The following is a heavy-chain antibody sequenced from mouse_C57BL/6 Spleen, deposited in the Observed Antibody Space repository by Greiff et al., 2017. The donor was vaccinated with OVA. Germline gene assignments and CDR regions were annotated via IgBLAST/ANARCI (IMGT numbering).Heavy chain of an antibody. J-gene: IGHJ2*01. Sequence: VQLQQPGAELVMPGASVKLSCKASGYTFTSYWMHWVKQRPGQGLEWIGEIDPSDSYTNYNQKFKGKSTLTVDKSSSTAYMQLSSLTSEDSAVYYCARRGDSSGYVKGGFFDYWGQGTTLTVAS. CDR2: IDPSDSYT. CDR1: GYTFTSYW. D-gene: IGHD3-2*02. CDR3: ARRGDSSGYVKGGFFDY. V-gene: IGHV1-69*01.